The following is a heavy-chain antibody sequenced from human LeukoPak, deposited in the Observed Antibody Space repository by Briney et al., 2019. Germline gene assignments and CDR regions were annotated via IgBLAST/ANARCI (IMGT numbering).Heavy chain of an antibody. CDR1: GFTFSSYG. D-gene: IGHD6-19*01. V-gene: IGHV3-30*03. J-gene: IGHJ4*02. Sequence: PGGSLRLSCAASGFTFSSYGMHWVRQAPGKGLEWVAIISYDGSNKYYVDSVKGQFTISRDNSKNTLYLQMNNLRAEDTAVYYCARDARTIIAVAGTFDDWGQGTLVTVSS. CDR2: ISYDGSNK. CDR3: ARDARTIIAVAGTFDD.